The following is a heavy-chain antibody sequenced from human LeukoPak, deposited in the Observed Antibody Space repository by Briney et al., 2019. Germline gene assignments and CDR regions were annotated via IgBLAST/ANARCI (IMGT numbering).Heavy chain of an antibody. CDR3: ANSPYSSSWYYFDY. D-gene: IGHD6-13*01. J-gene: IGHJ4*02. Sequence: SETLSLTYTVSGGSISSYYWSWIRQPPGKGLEWIGYIYYSGSTNYNPSLKSRVTISVDTSNNQFSLKPSSVTAADTAVYYCANSPYSSSWYYFDYWGQGTLVTVSS. V-gene: IGHV4-59*01. CDR1: GGSISSYY. CDR2: IYYSGST.